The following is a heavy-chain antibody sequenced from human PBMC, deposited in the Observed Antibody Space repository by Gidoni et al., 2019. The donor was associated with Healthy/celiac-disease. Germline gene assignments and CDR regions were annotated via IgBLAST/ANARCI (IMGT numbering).Heavy chain of an antibody. Sequence: QVQLQQWGAGLLKPSETLSLTCAVYGGSFSGYYWSWIRQPPGKGLEWIGEINHSGSTNYNPSLKSRVTISVDTSKNQFSLKLSSVTAADTAVYYCARGPSRLPGIAVAGPTGYFDLWGRGTLVTVSS. D-gene: IGHD6-19*01. J-gene: IGHJ2*01. V-gene: IGHV4-34*01. CDR1: GGSFSGYY. CDR2: INHSGST. CDR3: ARGPSRLPGIAVAGPTGYFDL.